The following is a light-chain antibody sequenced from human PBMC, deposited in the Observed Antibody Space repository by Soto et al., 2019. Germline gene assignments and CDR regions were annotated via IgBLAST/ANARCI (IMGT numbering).Light chain of an antibody. J-gene: IGKJ1*01. Sequence: DIQMTQSPSTLSGSVGDRVTITCRASQTISSWLAWYQQKPGKAPKLLIYKASTFNSGVPSRFSGSGSGTEFTLTISSLQPDDFAIYYCQHYNSYTEAFGQGTKVELK. CDR2: KAS. CDR3: QHYNSYTEA. CDR1: QTISSW. V-gene: IGKV1-5*03.